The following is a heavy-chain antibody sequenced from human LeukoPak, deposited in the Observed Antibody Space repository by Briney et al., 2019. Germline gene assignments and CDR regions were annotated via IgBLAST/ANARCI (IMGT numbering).Heavy chain of an antibody. CDR3: ARDPIMTGPDAFDI. CDR2: ISAYNGNT. CDR1: GYTFTSYG. Sequence: VSVKVSCKASGYTFTSYGISWVRQAPGQGLEWMGWISAYNGNTNYAQKLQGRVTMTTDTSTSTAYMELRSLRSDDTAVYYCARDPIMTGPDAFDIWGQGTMVTVSS. D-gene: IGHD3-9*01. V-gene: IGHV1-18*01. J-gene: IGHJ3*02.